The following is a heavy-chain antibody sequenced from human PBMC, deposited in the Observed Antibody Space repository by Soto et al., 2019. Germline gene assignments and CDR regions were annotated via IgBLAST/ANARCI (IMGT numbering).Heavy chain of an antibody. CDR1: VFTFRTYG. V-gene: IGHV3-30*18. D-gene: IGHD3-10*01. CDR2: ISFDGSIK. Sequence: PGVSLILSCSASVFTFRTYGLQWVRLAPGKGLACVAVISFDGSIKYYADSVKGRFTISRDNSTNTLYLQMNSLRGEDTGVDFSAKDHPGSYFRASAGFFVGNAFDIRGQGTMVTVSS. CDR3: AKDHPGSYFRASAGFFVGNAFDI. J-gene: IGHJ3*02.